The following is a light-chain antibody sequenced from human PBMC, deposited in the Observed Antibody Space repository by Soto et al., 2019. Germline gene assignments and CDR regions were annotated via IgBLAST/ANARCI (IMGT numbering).Light chain of an antibody. V-gene: IGLV2-14*01. CDR3: SSYTSSSTLGV. Sequence: QSALTQPASVSGSPGQSITISCTGTSSDVGGYNYVSWYQQHPGKAPKLMIYDVSNRPSGVSNRFSGSKSGNTASLTISGPHAEDEADYYCSSYTSSSTLGVFGGGTKLTVL. CDR2: DVS. CDR1: SSDVGGYNY. J-gene: IGLJ2*01.